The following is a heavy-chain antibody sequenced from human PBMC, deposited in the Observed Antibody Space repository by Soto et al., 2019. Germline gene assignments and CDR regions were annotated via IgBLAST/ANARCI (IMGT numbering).Heavy chain of an antibody. J-gene: IGHJ6*02. Sequence: ASVKVSCKASGYTFTSYDINWVRQATGQGXEWMGWMNPNSGNTGYAQKFQGRVTMTRNTSISTAYMELSSLRSEDTAVYYCARDPVRYCSSTSCLGLYGMDVWGQGTTVTVSS. V-gene: IGHV1-8*01. CDR2: MNPNSGNT. CDR3: ARDPVRYCSSTSCLGLYGMDV. D-gene: IGHD2-2*01. CDR1: GYTFTSYD.